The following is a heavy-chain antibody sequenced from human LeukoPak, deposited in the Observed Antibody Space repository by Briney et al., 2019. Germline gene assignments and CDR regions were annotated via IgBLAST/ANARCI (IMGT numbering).Heavy chain of an antibody. J-gene: IGHJ4*02. D-gene: IGHD3-22*01. V-gene: IGHV3-23*01. CDR1: GFTFSSYA. CDR2: ISGSGVIT. Sequence: GGSLRLSCAASGFTFSSYAMSWVRQAPGKGLEWISGISGSGVITYYADSVKGRFTISRDNSKNTLYLQMNSLRAEDTAVYYCAKGYYDSSGYYYILFFDYWGQGTLVTVSS. CDR3: AKGYYDSSGYYYILFFDY.